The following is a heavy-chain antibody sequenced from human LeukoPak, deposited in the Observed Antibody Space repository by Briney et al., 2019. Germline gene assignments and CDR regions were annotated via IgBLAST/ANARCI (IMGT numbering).Heavy chain of an antibody. CDR3: AKDLWASETVIGTSRLPDS. V-gene: IGHV3-23*01. CDR1: GFTFNRFS. D-gene: IGHD6-19*01. Sequence: PGGTLRLSCGASGFTFNRFSMGWVRKPPGKGLEWVSAMGGRGDNTWYADSVKGRFTISRDNSKNTLYLQMDSLRAEDTAMYYCAKDLWASETVIGTSRLPDSWGQGTLVTVSS. CDR2: MGGRGDNT. J-gene: IGHJ4*02.